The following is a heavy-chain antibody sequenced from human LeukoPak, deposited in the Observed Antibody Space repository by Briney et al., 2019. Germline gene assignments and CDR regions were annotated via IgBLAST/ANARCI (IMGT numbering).Heavy chain of an antibody. CDR1: GFTFGVFG. CDR2: IWYDGSNT. J-gene: IGHJ4*02. Sequence: GGSRRLSGVAPGFTFGVFGRNWVRKAPAKGLEWVAVIWYDGSNTYYADSLKGRFTISRDNSKNTLYLQMNSLRAEDTAVYYCARLGSGYLFDYWGQGTLVTVSS. D-gene: IGHD3-3*01. V-gene: IGHV3-33*08. CDR3: ARLGSGYLFDY.